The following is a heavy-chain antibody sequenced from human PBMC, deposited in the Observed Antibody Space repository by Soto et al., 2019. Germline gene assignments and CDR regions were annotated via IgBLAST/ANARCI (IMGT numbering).Heavy chain of an antibody. V-gene: IGHV2-70*01. CDR2: IDWDDDK. D-gene: IGHD4-17*01. Sequence: SGPTLVNPTQTLTLTCTFSGFSLSTSGMCVSWIRQPPGKALEWLALIDWDDDKYYSTSLKTRLTISKDTSKNQVVLTMTNMDPVDTATYYCARIPPYGDCYYHYGMDVWGQGTTVTVSS. CDR3: ARIPPYGDCYYHYGMDV. J-gene: IGHJ6*02. CDR1: GFSLSTSGMC.